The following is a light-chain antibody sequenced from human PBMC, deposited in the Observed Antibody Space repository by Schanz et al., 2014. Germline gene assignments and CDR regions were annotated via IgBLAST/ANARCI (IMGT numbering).Light chain of an antibody. Sequence: QSALTQPPSASGSPGQSVTISCTGTSSDVGGYNYVSWYQQHPGKVPKLMISEVSKRPSGVPDRFSGSKSGNTASLTVSGLQAEDEADYYCSSYTSSTSVVFGGGTKLTVL. CDR1: SSDVGGYNY. J-gene: IGLJ2*01. V-gene: IGLV2-8*01. CDR2: EVS. CDR3: SSYTSSTSVV.